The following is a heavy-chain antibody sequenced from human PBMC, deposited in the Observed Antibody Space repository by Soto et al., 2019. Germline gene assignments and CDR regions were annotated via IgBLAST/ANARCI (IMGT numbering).Heavy chain of an antibody. V-gene: IGHV4-59*01. J-gene: IGHJ4*02. Sequence: SEALSVTCTVSGASISIYYWHWIRQPPGEGLEWIGYIYYSGSTNYNPSLKSRVTMSIDASESQFSLRLTSVTAADTAVYYCARVWSGNSPYFDYWGQGTLVTVSS. CDR3: ARVWSGNSPYFDY. CDR1: GASISIYY. CDR2: IYYSGST. D-gene: IGHD2-15*01.